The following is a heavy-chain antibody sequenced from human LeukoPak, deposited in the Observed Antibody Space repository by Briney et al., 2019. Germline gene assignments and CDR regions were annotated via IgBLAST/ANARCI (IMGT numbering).Heavy chain of an antibody. CDR2: IYHSGST. V-gene: IGHV4-4*02. Sequence: SETLSLTCAVSGGSISSSNWWSWVRQPPGKGLEWIGEIYHSGSTNYNPSLKSRVTISVDKSKNQFSLKLTSVTAADTAVYYCASGSGSYYPFDYWGQGTLVTVSS. J-gene: IGHJ4*02. CDR3: ASGSGSYYPFDY. D-gene: IGHD1-26*01. CDR1: GGSISSSNW.